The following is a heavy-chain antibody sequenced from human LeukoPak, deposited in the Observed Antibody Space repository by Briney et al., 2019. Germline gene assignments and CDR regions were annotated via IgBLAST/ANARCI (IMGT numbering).Heavy chain of an antibody. CDR1: GGSISSGLYY. CDR3: ARGSYDILTGYYYFDY. Sequence: SQTLSLTCTVSGGSISSGLYYWNWIRQPAGKGLEWIGRIHTSGSTNYNPSLKSRVTISLHPSKNQFSLKLSSVTAADTAVYYCARGSYDILTGYYYFDYWGQGTLVTVSS. D-gene: IGHD3-9*01. CDR2: IHTSGST. V-gene: IGHV4-61*02. J-gene: IGHJ4*02.